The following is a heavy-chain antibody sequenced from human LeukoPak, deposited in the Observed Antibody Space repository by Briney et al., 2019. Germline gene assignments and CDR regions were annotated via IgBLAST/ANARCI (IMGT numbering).Heavy chain of an antibody. CDR3: ARSTLPYSSSWYTPYYYYGMDV. V-gene: IGHV3-21*01. Sequence: GGSLRLSCAASGFTFSTYSMSWVRQAPGKGLEWVSAIRGGGENTYYADSVKGRFTISRDNAKNSLYLQMYSLRAEDTAVYYCARSTLPYSSSWYTPYYYYGMDVWGQGTTVTVSS. J-gene: IGHJ6*02. CDR1: GFTFSTYS. D-gene: IGHD6-13*01. CDR2: IRGGGENT.